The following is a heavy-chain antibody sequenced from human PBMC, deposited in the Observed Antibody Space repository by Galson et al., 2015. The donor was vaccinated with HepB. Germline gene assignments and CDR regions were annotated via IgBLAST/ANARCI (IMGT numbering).Heavy chain of an antibody. J-gene: IGHJ4*02. Sequence: SVKVSCKASGYTFTSYGISWVRQAPGQGLEWMGWISAYNGDTNYAQKLQGRVTMTTDTSTSTAYMELRSLRSDDTAVYYCAVHSSSSSPLDYWGQGTLVTVSS. CDR2: ISAYNGDT. V-gene: IGHV1-18*01. CDR1: GYTFTSYG. CDR3: AVHSSSSSPLDY. D-gene: IGHD6-13*01.